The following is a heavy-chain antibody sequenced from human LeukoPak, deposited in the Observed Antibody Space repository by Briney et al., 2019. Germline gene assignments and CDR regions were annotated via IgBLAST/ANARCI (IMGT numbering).Heavy chain of an antibody. Sequence: GGSLRLSCEASGFTFHDSYMTWIRQAPGKGLEWVSFISNSGDSIYYADSVKGRFTISRDNSKNTLYLQMNSLRAEDTGVYYCANIGGITWYEHFKEWGQGTLVTVSS. D-gene: IGHD6-13*01. J-gene: IGHJ1*01. V-gene: IGHV3-11*04. CDR1: GFTFHDSY. CDR3: ANIGGITWYEHFKE. CDR2: ISNSGDSI.